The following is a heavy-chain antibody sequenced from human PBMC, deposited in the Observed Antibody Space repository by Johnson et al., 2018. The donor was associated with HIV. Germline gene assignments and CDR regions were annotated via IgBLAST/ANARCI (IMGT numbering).Heavy chain of an antibody. D-gene: IGHD2-15*01. V-gene: IGHV3-11*04. Sequence: QVQLVESGGGLVQPGGSLRLSCAASGFTFSDYYMTWIRQAPGKGLEWLSYISSSRSTIYYADSVKGRFTISRDNAKNSLYLQMNSLRAGDTALYYCARAVCRGGRCYSHDAFDIWGQGTMVTVSS. CDR1: GFTFSDYY. CDR3: ARAVCRGGRCYSHDAFDI. CDR2: ISSSRSTI. J-gene: IGHJ3*02.